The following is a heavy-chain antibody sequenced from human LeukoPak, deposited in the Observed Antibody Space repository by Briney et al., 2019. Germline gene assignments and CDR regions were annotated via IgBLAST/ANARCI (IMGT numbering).Heavy chain of an antibody. Sequence: SQTLSLTCTVSGGSLSSGEYYWSWIRQPPGKGLEWIGYIYYSGTTYYNPSLMSRVTISLDTSKNQFSLKLNSVTAADTAVYYCAREITYYDFLTGPFDSWGQGTLVTVSS. J-gene: IGHJ4*02. D-gene: IGHD3-9*01. CDR3: AREITYYDFLTGPFDS. V-gene: IGHV4-30-4*01. CDR2: IYYSGTT. CDR1: GGSLSSGEYY.